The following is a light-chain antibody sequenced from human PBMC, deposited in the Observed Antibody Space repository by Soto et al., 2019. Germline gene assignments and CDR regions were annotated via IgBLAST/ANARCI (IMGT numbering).Light chain of an antibody. Sequence: QSALTQPASVSGSPGQSITISCSGSISDVGSSGPVSWYQHHPGQVPKLIIYEGSRRPSGVSSRFSGSKTGNTASLTITGLQAEEEATYYCCSYVGARTYVFGTGTKVTVL. J-gene: IGLJ1*01. V-gene: IGLV2-23*01. CDR1: ISDVGSSGP. CDR2: EGS. CDR3: CSYVGARTYV.